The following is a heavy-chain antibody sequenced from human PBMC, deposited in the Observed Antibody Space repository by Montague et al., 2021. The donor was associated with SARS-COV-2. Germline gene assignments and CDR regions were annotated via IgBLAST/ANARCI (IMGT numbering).Heavy chain of an antibody. V-gene: IGHV4-34*01. CDR2: IHHGGST. Sequence: SETLSLTCAVHGGSFSTYSWNWVRQPPGKGLEWIGEIHHGGSTNYNPSLKSRVTISADTSKNQFSLKLTSVAAADTAVYYCARLGDGVVPSPILGVGPYVSYYDLDVWGKGTTVTVSS. J-gene: IGHJ6*03. D-gene: IGHD3-10*01. CDR3: ARLGDGVVPSPILGVGPYVSYYDLDV. CDR1: GGSFSTYS.